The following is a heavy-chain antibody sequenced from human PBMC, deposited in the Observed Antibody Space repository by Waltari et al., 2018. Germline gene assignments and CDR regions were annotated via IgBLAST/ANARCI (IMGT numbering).Heavy chain of an antibody. CDR3: ARDLGYCSGGSCYEAFDI. CDR2: IIPIFGTA. J-gene: IGHJ3*02. D-gene: IGHD2-15*01. V-gene: IGHV1-69*12. Sequence: QVQLVQSGAEVKKPGSSVKVSCKASGGTFSSYAISWVRQAPGQGLEWMGGIIPIFGTANDAQKFQGRVTITADESTSTAYMELSSLRSEDTAVYYCARDLGYCSGGSCYEAFDIWGQGTMVTVSS. CDR1: GGTFSSYA.